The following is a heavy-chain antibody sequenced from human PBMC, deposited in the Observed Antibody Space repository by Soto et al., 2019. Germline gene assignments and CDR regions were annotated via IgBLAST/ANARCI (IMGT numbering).Heavy chain of an antibody. J-gene: IGHJ3*02. CDR2: VDNDGSGT. CDR3: ARGSFGHAFDI. V-gene: IGHV3-74*01. D-gene: IGHD3-16*01. Sequence: EVQLVESGGDLVQPGRSLRLSCAASGFTFSNYWMHWVRQAPGKGLVWVSRVDNDGSGTIYADSVKGRFTVSRDNAKNTLFLQMNSLRVDDTAMYYCARGSFGHAFDIWGQGTMVTVSS. CDR1: GFTFSNYW.